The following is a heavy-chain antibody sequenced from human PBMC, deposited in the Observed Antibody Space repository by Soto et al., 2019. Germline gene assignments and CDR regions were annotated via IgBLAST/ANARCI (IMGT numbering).Heavy chain of an antibody. Sequence: QVQLQESGPGLVKPSQTLSLTCTVSGDSFSSADSKWSWIRQPPGKGLEWIGYIYYSGYTYNNPSPKSLLTMAVDTTNTQSFLKLSSVTAADTAVYYCARSSDYGALDYWGQGTLVTVSS. CDR3: ARSSDYGALDY. CDR1: GDSFSSADSK. CDR2: IYYSGYT. D-gene: IGHD4-17*01. V-gene: IGHV4-30-4*01. J-gene: IGHJ4*02.